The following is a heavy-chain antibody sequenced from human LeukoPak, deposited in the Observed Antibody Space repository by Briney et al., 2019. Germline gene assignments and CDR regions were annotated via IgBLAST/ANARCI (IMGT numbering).Heavy chain of an antibody. V-gene: IGHV3-23*01. Sequence: GGSLRLSCAASGFTFSSYAMSWVRQAPGKGLEWVSAISGSGGSTYYADSVKGRFTISRDNSKNTLYLQMNSLRAEDTAVYYCARGWYGDYVPPFDYWGQGTLVTVSS. D-gene: IGHD4-17*01. CDR2: ISGSGGST. CDR3: ARGWYGDYVPPFDY. J-gene: IGHJ4*02. CDR1: GFTFSSYA.